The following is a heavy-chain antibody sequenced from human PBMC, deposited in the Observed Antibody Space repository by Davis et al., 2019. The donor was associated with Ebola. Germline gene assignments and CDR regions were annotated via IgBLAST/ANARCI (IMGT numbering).Heavy chain of an antibody. Sequence: MPSETLSLTCAVYGGSFSGYYWSWIRQPPGKGLEWIGEINHSGSTNYNPSLKSRVTISVDTSKNQFSLKLSSVTAADTATYYCAHRLRIAAAGSYYYYGMDVWGQGTTVTVSS. CDR2: INHSGST. J-gene: IGHJ6*02. D-gene: IGHD6-13*01. CDR3: AHRLRIAAAGSYYYYGMDV. CDR1: GGSFSGYY. V-gene: IGHV4-34*01.